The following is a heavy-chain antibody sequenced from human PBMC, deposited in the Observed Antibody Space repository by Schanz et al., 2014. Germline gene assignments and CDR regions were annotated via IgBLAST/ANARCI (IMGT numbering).Heavy chain of an antibody. CDR1: GFTFSSSW. D-gene: IGHD2-2*01. V-gene: IGHV3-74*01. Sequence: EVHLVESGGGLVQPGGSLRLSCAASGFTFSSSWMHWVRQAPGKGLVWVSRTSHDGSFTTFADSVKGRFTISRDNSKNTLYLQMNSLRDEDTAMYYCAKRCSSTSCSHGAFDIWGQGTMVTVSS. J-gene: IGHJ3*02. CDR3: AKRCSSTSCSHGAFDI. CDR2: TSHDGSFT.